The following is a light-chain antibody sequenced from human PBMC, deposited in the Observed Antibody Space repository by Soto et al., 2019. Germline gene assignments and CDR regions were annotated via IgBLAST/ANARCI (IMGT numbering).Light chain of an antibody. V-gene: IGKV3-15*01. Sequence: EIAMTQSPATLSVSPGERATLSCRASQSVNSNLAWYQQKPGQAPRLLIYGESNRATGIPARFSGSGSGTEFTVTISSLQSEDLAVYYCQQYNNWPLTFGGGTKVEIK. CDR2: GES. CDR1: QSVNSN. J-gene: IGKJ4*02. CDR3: QQYNNWPLT.